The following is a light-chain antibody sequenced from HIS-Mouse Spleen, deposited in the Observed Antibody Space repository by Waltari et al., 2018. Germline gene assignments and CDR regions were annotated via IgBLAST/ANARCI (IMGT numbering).Light chain of an antibody. Sequence: QSALTQPRSVSGSPGQSVTISCTGTSSDVGGYNYVSWYQQHPGKAPKLMFYDVSKRPPGVPDRFSGSKSGNTASLTISGLQAEDEADYYCCSYAGSYTYWVFGGGTKLTVL. CDR1: SSDVGGYNY. CDR3: CSYAGSYTYWV. V-gene: IGLV2-11*01. J-gene: IGLJ3*02. CDR2: DVS.